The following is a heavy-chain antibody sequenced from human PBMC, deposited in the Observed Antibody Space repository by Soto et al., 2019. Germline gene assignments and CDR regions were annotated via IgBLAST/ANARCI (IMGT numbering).Heavy chain of an antibody. J-gene: IGHJ3*02. Sequence: PGGSLRLSCTASGFTFSTYAMSWVRQAPGKGLEWVSAISASGESTYSADSVKGRLTISRDNSMNALYLQMSSLRIEDTAVYYCAHPRGYGVFDAYDIWGQGTMVTVSS. D-gene: IGHD4-17*01. CDR3: AHPRGYGVFDAYDI. CDR1: GFTFSTYA. CDR2: ISASGEST. V-gene: IGHV3-23*01.